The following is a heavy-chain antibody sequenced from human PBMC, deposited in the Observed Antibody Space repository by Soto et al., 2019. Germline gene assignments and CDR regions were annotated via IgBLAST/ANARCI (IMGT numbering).Heavy chain of an antibody. D-gene: IGHD2-15*01. CDR1: GDSFSRNSAA. CDR2: TYYRSKWYN. CDR3: ARVQTGGGFDI. Sequence: SQTLSLNCAISGDSFSRNSAAWNWIRQSPSTGLEWLGRTYYRSKWYNDYAVSVKSRITIIPDTSKNQFSLQLNSVTPEDTAVYYCARVQTGGGFDISGQGTMVTVSS. V-gene: IGHV6-1*01. J-gene: IGHJ3*02.